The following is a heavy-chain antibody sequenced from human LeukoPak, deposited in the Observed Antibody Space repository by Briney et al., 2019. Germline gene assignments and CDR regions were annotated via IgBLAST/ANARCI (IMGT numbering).Heavy chain of an antibody. Sequence: SQTLSLTCANSGDSVSSNSAAWNWIRQSPSRGLEWLGRTYYRSKWYNDYAVSVKSRITINPDTSKNQFSLQLNSVTPEDTAVYYCATNHRVGYCSGGSCYHAEYFQHWGQGTLVTVSS. CDR1: GDSVSSNSAA. CDR2: TYYRSKWYN. V-gene: IGHV6-1*01. CDR3: ATNHRVGYCSGGSCYHAEYFQH. D-gene: IGHD2-15*01. J-gene: IGHJ1*01.